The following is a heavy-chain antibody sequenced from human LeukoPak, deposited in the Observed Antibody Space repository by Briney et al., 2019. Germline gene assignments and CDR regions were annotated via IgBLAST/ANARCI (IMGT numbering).Heavy chain of an antibody. D-gene: IGHD3-22*01. CDR2: IYYSGST. J-gene: IGHJ4*02. V-gene: IGHV4-59*01. CDR1: GGSIINYY. CDR3: ARARMTAYYDSSGYYD. Sequence: PSETLSLTCTVSGGSIINYYWSWIRQPPGKGLEWIGYIYYSGSTNYNPSLKSRVTISVDTSKNQFSLKLSSVTAADTAVYYCARARMTAYYDSSGYYDWGQGTLVTVSS.